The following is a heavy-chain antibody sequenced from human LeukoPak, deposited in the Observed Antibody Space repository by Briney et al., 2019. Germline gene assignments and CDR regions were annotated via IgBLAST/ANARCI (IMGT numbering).Heavy chain of an antibody. CDR1: GASIRSYY. J-gene: IGHJ4*02. Sequence: SETLSLTCTVSGASIRSYYWSWIRQPPGKGLEWIGNMYNSGRTNYNPSLKSRVTISVDTSKNQFSLKVNSVTAADTAVYYCARVFCSDTSCYTFDYWGQGTLVTVSS. CDR3: ARVFCSDTSCYTFDY. V-gene: IGHV4-59*01. D-gene: IGHD2-2*01. CDR2: MYNSGRT.